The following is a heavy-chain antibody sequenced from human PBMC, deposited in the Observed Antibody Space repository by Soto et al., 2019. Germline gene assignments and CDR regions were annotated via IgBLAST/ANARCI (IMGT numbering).Heavy chain of an antibody. J-gene: IGHJ4*02. Sequence: SETLSLTCTVSGGSISSYYWSWIRQPPGKGLEWIGFIYYRGSTNYNPSLKSRVTISVDTSKNQFSLNLSSVTAADTAVYYCARHAVDYGDYGYFDYWGQGTLVTVSS. CDR3: ARHAVDYGDYGYFDY. CDR2: IYYRGST. D-gene: IGHD4-17*01. CDR1: GGSISSYY. V-gene: IGHV4-59*08.